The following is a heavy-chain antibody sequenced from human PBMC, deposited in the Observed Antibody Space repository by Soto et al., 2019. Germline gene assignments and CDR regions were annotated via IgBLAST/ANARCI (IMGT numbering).Heavy chain of an antibody. V-gene: IGHV1-69*19. Sequence: QVQLVQSGAEMKKPGSSVKASCQSSGGTFNTYAMNWVRQAPGQGPEWMGDISPMFGAANYAPKFQGRVTITADESTGTSYMQLSSLTSEDTALYFCAREVQVHTPAFVYWGQGTLVTVSS. CDR1: GGTFNTYA. CDR3: AREVQVHTPAFVY. CDR2: ISPMFGAA. D-gene: IGHD3-10*01. J-gene: IGHJ4*02.